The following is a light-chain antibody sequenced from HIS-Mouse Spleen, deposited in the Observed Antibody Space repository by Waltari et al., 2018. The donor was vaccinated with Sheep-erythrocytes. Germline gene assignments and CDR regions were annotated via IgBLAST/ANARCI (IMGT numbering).Light chain of an antibody. CDR3: QQYYSTPLT. CDR2: WAS. Sequence: DIVMTQSPDSLAGSLGERATINCKFSQSVLYSSNNKNYLAWYQQKPGQPPKLLIYWASTRESGVPDRFSGSGSGTDFTLTISSLQAEDVAVYYCQQYYSTPLTFGGGTKVEIK. CDR1: QSVLYSSNNKNY. V-gene: IGKV4-1*01. J-gene: IGKJ4*01.